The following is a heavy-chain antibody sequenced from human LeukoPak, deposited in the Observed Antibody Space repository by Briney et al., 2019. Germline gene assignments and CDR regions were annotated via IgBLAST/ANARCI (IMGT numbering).Heavy chain of an antibody. CDR3: ARANQDGSSSLYYYYYSMDV. D-gene: IGHD6-13*01. CDR2: IWYDGSNK. V-gene: IGHV3-33*01. CDR1: GFTFSSYG. J-gene: IGHJ6*03. Sequence: GRSLRLSCAASGFTFSSYGMDWVRQAQGKGLEWVAVIWYDGSNKYYAGSVKGRFTISRDNSKNTLYLQMNSLRAEDTAVYYCARANQDGSSSLYYYYYSMDVWGKGTTVTVSS.